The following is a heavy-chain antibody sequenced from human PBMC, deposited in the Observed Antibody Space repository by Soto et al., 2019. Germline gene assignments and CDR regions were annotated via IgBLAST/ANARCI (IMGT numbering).Heavy chain of an antibody. D-gene: IGHD3-16*02. CDR2: INSDGSST. CDR3: AREQIYDYVWGSYRYTFYYYYGMDV. J-gene: IGHJ6*02. CDR1: GFTFSSYW. V-gene: IGHV3-74*01. Sequence: PGGSLRLSCAASGFTFSSYWMHWVHQAPGKGLVWVSRINSDGSSTSYADSVKGRFTISRDNAKNTLYLQMNSLRAEDTAVYYCAREQIYDYVWGSYRYTFYYYYGMDVWGQGTTVTVSS.